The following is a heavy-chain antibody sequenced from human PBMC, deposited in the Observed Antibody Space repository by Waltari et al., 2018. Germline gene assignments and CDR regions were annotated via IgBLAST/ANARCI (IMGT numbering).Heavy chain of an antibody. CDR1: GFTFSSYS. D-gene: IGHD3-22*01. CDR2: SSGSGVST. CDR3: AKHRTCEIEVVILDY. V-gene: IGHV3-23*01. Sequence: EVQLLESGVGLVQPGGSLRLSCAASGFTFSSYSMSWVRQAPGKGLEGVSSSSGSGVSTYYPDSVKGRFTFSRDNSKNTLYLQMNSLRADDTAGYYCAKHRTCEIEVVILDYWGQGTLVTVSS. J-gene: IGHJ4*02.